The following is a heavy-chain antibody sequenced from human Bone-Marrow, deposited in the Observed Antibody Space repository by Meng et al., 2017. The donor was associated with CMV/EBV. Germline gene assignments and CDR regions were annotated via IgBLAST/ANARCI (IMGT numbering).Heavy chain of an antibody. J-gene: IGHJ6*02. Sequence: GGSLRLSCAASGFTFSSYWMSWVRQAPGKGLEWVANIKQDGSEKYYVDSVKGRFTISRDNAKNSLYLQMNSLRAEDTAVYYCARGGGYCSSTSCYYFNYYYYYGMDVWGQGNTVTVSS. V-gene: IGHV3-7*01. CDR3: ARGGGYCSSTSCYYFNYYYYYGMDV. CDR1: GFTFSSYW. D-gene: IGHD2-2*01. CDR2: IKQDGSEK.